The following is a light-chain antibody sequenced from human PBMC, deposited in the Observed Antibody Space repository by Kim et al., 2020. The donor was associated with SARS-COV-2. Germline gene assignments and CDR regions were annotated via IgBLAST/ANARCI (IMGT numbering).Light chain of an antibody. V-gene: IGKV3-11*01. J-gene: IGKJ1*01. CDR1: RSISNY. CDR3: QQRGNWPWT. Sequence: LSPEERPTLSCRASRSISNYLAWYQQKPGQPPRLLIYDASDRATGIPVRFSGSGSGTDFTLTISSLEPEDCAVYYCQQRGNWPWTFGQGTKVDIK. CDR2: DAS.